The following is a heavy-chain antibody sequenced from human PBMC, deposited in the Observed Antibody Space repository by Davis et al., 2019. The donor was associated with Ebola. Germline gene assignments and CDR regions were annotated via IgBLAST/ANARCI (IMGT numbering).Heavy chain of an antibody. J-gene: IGHJ4*02. CDR1: GGSFSGYY. Sequence: MPSETLSLTCAVYGGSFSGYYWSWIRQPPGKGLEWIGEINHSGSTNYNPSLKSRVTISVDTSKNQFSLKLSSVTAADTAVYYCARTVRATCYWGQGTLVTVSS. CDR3: ARTVRATCY. CDR2: INHSGST. V-gene: IGHV4-34*01. D-gene: IGHD1-26*01.